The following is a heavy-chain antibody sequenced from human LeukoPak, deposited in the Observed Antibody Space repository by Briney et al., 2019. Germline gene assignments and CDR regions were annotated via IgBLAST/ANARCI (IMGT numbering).Heavy chain of an antibody. D-gene: IGHD3-10*01. Sequence: SETLSLTCAVYGGSFSGYYWSWIRQPPGKWLEWIGEINHSGSTNYNPSLKSRVTISVDTSKNQFSLKLSSVTAADTAVYYCASHRRRYYGSGSYYSLFDYWGQGTLVTVSS. CDR1: GGSFSGYY. CDR3: ASHRRRYYGSGSYYSLFDY. V-gene: IGHV4-34*01. J-gene: IGHJ4*02. CDR2: INHSGST.